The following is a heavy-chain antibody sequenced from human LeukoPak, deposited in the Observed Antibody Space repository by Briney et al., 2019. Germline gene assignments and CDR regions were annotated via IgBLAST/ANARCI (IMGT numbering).Heavy chain of an antibody. J-gene: IGHJ5*02. CDR2: IIPIFGTA. Sequence: GASVKVSCKASGGTFSSYAISWVRQAPGQGLEWMGGIIPIFGTANYAQKFQGRVTITADESTSTAYMELSSLRSEDTAVYYCARDQRFGELYDPWGQGTLVTVSS. V-gene: IGHV1-69*01. CDR3: ARDQRFGELYDP. D-gene: IGHD3-10*01. CDR1: GGTFSSYA.